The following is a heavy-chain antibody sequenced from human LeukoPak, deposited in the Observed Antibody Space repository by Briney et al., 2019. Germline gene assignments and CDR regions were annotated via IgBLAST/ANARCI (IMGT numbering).Heavy chain of an antibody. J-gene: IGHJ4*02. D-gene: IGHD3-3*01. CDR2: ICHSGST. Sequence: GSLRLSCAASGFTFSSYAMSWVRQAPGKGLEWIGSICHSGSTYYNPSLKSRVTISVDTSKNQFSLKLSSVTAADTAVYYCAGADTIFGAGPGWWGQGTLVTVSS. CDR1: GFTFSSYA. V-gene: IGHV4-38-2*01. CDR3: AGADTIFGAGPGW.